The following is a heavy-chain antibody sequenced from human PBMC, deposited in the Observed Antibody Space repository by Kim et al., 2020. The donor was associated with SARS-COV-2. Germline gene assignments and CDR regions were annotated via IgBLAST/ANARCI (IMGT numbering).Heavy chain of an antibody. CDR1: GFTFGDFW. V-gene: IGHV3-7*01. CDR3: ARGGSWTFDC. CDR2: KKPDGSEN. J-gene: IGHJ4*02. Sequence: GGSLRLSCAASGFTFGDFWMNWVRRAPGKELEFVASKKPDGSENFYADSVKGRFTIARDNGKNSLYLQMNSLRADDTAVYHCARGGSWTFDCWGRGTLVT. D-gene: IGHD1-1*01.